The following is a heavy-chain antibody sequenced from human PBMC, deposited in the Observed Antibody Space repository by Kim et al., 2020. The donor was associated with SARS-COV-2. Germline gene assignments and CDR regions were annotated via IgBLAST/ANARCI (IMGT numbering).Heavy chain of an antibody. D-gene: IGHD2-21*02. CDR2: IIPIFGTA. CDR3: ARGTEVVVTAIYYYYGMDV. Sequence: SVKVSCKASGGTFSSYAISWVRQAPGQGLEWMGGIIPIFGTANYAQKFQGRVTITADESTSTAYMELSSLRSEDTAVYYCARGTEVVVTAIYYYYGMDVWGQGTTVTVSS. V-gene: IGHV1-69*13. CDR1: GGTFSSYA. J-gene: IGHJ6*02.